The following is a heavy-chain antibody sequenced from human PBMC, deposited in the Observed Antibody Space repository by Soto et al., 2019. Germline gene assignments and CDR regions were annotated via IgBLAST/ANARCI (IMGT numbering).Heavy chain of an antibody. Sequence: GGSLRLSCEASGFTFSSYSMNWVRQAPGKGLEWISYIGVSSSTTYYADSVTGRFTISRDNAKNSVDLQMHSLRDEDTAVYYCVRYHRWAFDYWGQGTQVTVSS. CDR3: VRYHRWAFDY. CDR2: IGVSSSTT. J-gene: IGHJ4*02. CDR1: GFTFSSYS. D-gene: IGHD1-26*01. V-gene: IGHV3-48*02.